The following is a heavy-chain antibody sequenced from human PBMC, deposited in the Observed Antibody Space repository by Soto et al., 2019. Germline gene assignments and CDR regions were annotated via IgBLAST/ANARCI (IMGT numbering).Heavy chain of an antibody. CDR2: FDPEDGET. CDR1: GYTLTELS. V-gene: IGHV1-24*01. CDR3: ATEGDV. J-gene: IGHJ6*02. Sequence: QVQLVQSGAEVKKPGASVKVSCKVSGYTLTELSMHWVRQAPGKGLEWMGGFDPEDGETIYAQKFQGRVTMTEDTSTXXXXXXXXXXXSEXTAXXXCATEGDVWGQGTTVTVSS.